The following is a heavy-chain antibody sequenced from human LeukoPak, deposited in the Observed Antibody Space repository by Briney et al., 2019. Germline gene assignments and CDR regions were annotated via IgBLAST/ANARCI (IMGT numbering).Heavy chain of an antibody. CDR2: ISSSSSTI. D-gene: IGHD1-26*01. Sequence: GGSLRLSCAASGFTFSSYRMNCARQPPGGGREWVSYISSSSSTIYYADSVTGRFTISRDNAKTSVFLQMNSLRDEATAMYYCSRFGATQPPFDSWGQGTLVTVSS. CDR3: SRFGATQPPFDS. CDR1: GFTFSSYR. J-gene: IGHJ4*02. V-gene: IGHV3-48*02.